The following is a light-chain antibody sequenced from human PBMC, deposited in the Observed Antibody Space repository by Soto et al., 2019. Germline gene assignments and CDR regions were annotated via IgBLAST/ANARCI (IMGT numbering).Light chain of an antibody. CDR2: GNS. CDR3: QSYDSSLSGWKV. CDR1: SSNIGAGYD. V-gene: IGLV1-40*01. J-gene: IGLJ2*01. Sequence: QSVLTQPPSVSGAPGQRVTISCTGSSSNIGAGYDVHWYQQLLGTAPKLLLYGNSNRPSGVPDRFSGSKSGNSASLAITGLQAEYEADYYCQSYDSSLSGWKVFGGGTKL.